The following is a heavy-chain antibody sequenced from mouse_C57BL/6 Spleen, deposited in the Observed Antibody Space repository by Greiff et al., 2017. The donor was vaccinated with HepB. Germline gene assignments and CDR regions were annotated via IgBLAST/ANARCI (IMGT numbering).Heavy chain of an antibody. D-gene: IGHD2-2*01. CDR3: ARKSYGYDYAMDY. Sequence: VQLQESGPELVKPGASVKISCKASGYAFSSSWMNWVKQRPGKGLEWIGRIYPGDGDTNYNGKFKGKATLTADKSSSTAYMQLSSLTSEDSAVYFCARKSYGYDYAMDYWGQGTSVTVSS. CDR1: GYAFSSSW. V-gene: IGHV1-82*01. J-gene: IGHJ4*01. CDR2: IYPGDGDT.